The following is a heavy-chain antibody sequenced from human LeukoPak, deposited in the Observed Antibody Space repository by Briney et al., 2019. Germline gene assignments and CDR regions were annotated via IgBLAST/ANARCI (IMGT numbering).Heavy chain of an antibody. J-gene: IGHJ6*02. CDR2: INPSGGST. D-gene: IGHD3-10*01. CDR3: ARGIKHYYYYGMDV. CDR1: GGTFSSYA. Sequence: ASVKVSCKASGGTFSSYAISWVRQAPGQGLEWMGIINPSGGSTSYAQKFQGRVTMTRDTSTSTVYMELSSLRSEDTAVYYCARGIKHYYYYGMDVWGQGTTVTVSS. V-gene: IGHV1-46*01.